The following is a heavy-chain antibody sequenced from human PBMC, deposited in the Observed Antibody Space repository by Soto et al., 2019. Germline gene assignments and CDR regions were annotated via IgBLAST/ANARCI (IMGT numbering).Heavy chain of an antibody. Sequence: GGSVRLSXAASGFTFSSYSMSWVRQAPGKGLEWVSGFRTGGDDGTTYYADSVKGRFTISRDNSKNTLFLQMNSLRAEDTAIYYCAKKVNSGPGSQYFDYWGQGTLVTVSS. J-gene: IGHJ4*02. CDR3: AKKVNSGPGSQYFDY. V-gene: IGHV3-23*01. D-gene: IGHD3-10*01. CDR1: GFTFSSYS. CDR2: FRTGGDDGTT.